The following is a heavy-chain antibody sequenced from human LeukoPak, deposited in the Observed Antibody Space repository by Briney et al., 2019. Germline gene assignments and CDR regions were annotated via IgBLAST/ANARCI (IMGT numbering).Heavy chain of an antibody. CDR3: VRGLGDY. Sequence: GRPLRLSCAASGFTFSNDRMHWVRQAPGKGLVWVSHIKSDGSTTDYADSVKGRFTISRDNAKNTLYLEMNSLRADDTAMYYCVRGLGDYWGQGALVTVSS. CDR2: IKSDGSTT. V-gene: IGHV3-74*01. CDR1: GFTFSNDR. J-gene: IGHJ4*02. D-gene: IGHD3-16*01.